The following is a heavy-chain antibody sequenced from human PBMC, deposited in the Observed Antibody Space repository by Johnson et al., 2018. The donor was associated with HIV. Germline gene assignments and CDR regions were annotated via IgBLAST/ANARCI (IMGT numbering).Heavy chain of an antibody. J-gene: IGHJ3*02. D-gene: IGHD2-2*01. CDR2: ISWNGGRT. V-gene: IGHV3-20*04. CDR3: ARGGLGYQNIHDPFDI. Sequence: VQLVESGGGLIQPGGSLRLSCAASGFTVSSNYMSWVRQAPGKGLEWVSGISWNGGRTIYADAVKGRFTISRDNAKNSRYLQMNSLRAEDTALYLCARGGLGYQNIHDPFDIWGQGTMVTVSS. CDR1: GFTVSSNY.